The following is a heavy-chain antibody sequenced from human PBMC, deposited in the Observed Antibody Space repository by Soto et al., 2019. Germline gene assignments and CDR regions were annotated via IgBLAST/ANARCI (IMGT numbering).Heavy chain of an antibody. V-gene: IGHV3-21*01. CDR2: ISSSSSYI. J-gene: IGHJ5*02. D-gene: IGHD6-6*01. Sequence: GSLRLSCAASGFTFSSYSMNWVRQAPGKGLEWVSSISSSSSYIYYADSVKGRFTISRDNAKNSLYLQMNSLRAEDTAVYYCAREGSIVARQSMVDPWGQGTLVTVSS. CDR1: GFTFSSYS. CDR3: AREGSIVARQSMVDP.